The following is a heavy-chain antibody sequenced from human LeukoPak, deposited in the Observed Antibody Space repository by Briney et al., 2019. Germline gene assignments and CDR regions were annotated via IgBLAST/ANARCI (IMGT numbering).Heavy chain of an antibody. Sequence: GGSLRLSCAASGFTFSRYGMSWVRQAPGKGLEWVSGVSGGGGSSYYANSVKGRFTISRDNSKNTLYLQMNSLRAEDTGVYYCARDGSSWSNWLDPWGQGTLVTVSS. J-gene: IGHJ5*02. CDR2: VSGGGGSS. CDR3: ARDGSSWSNWLDP. V-gene: IGHV3-23*01. CDR1: GFTFSRYG. D-gene: IGHD6-13*01.